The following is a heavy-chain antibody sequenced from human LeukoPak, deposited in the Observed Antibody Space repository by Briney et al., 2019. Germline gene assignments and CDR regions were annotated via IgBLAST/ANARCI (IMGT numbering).Heavy chain of an antibody. CDR1: VGTFSSYA. J-gene: IGHJ5*02. V-gene: IGHV1-69*04. CDR2: IIPILGIA. Sequence: ASVKVSCKASVGTFSSYALSWVRQAPGQGLEWMGRIIPILGIANYAQKFQGRVTITADKSTSTAYMELSSLRSENTAVYYCAGTMAIGVNWFDPWGQGTLVTVSS. CDR3: AGTMAIGVNWFDP. D-gene: IGHD3-10*01.